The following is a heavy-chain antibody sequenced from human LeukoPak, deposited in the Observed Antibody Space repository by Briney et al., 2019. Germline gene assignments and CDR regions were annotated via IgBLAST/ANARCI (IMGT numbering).Heavy chain of an antibody. V-gene: IGHV3-74*01. CDR1: RFSFSSYW. CDR3: ASDRSYAMDV. CDR2: IKSDGSST. J-gene: IGHJ6*02. Sequence: GGSLRLSCAASRFSFSSYWMHWVRQPPGKGLVWVSRIKSDGSSTTYATSVQGRFTISRDNAKNTLYLQMNSLRGEDTAVYYCASDRSYAMDVWGQGTTVTVSS.